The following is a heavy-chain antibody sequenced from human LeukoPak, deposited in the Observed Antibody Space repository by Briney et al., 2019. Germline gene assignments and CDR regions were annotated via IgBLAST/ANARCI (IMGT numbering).Heavy chain of an antibody. J-gene: IGHJ4*02. D-gene: IGHD3-10*01. CDR1: GGSISSYY. CDR3: ARVHYYDSGSYRSDAYFDH. V-gene: IGHV4-59*01. Sequence: SETLSLTYTVSGGSISSYYWSWIRQPPGKGLEWIGYIYYSGSTNYNPSLKSRVTISVDTSKNQFSLKLSSVTAADTAVYYCARVHYYDSGSYRSDAYFDHWGQGTLVTVSS. CDR2: IYYSGST.